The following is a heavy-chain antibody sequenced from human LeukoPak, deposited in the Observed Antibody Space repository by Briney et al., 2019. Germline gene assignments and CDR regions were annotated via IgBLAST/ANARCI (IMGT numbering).Heavy chain of an antibody. J-gene: IGHJ4*02. V-gene: IGHV3-30*18. D-gene: IGHD6-13*01. CDR1: GFTFSSYG. Sequence: GGSLRLSCAASGFTFSSYGVHWVRQAPGKGLEWVAVISYDGSNKYYADSVKGRFTISRDNSKNTLYLQMNSLRAEDTAVYYCAKSPLHSSSWFDYWGQGTLVTVSS. CDR3: AKSPLHSSSWFDY. CDR2: ISYDGSNK.